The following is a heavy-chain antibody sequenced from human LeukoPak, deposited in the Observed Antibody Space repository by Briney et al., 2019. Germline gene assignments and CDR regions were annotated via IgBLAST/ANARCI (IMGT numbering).Heavy chain of an antibody. D-gene: IGHD1-26*01. CDR2: INPNSGGT. V-gene: IGHV1-2*06. CDR1: GYSFAGYF. J-gene: IGHJ4*02. Sequence: ASVKVSCKTSGYSFAGYFIHWVRQAPGQGLQWMGRINPNSGGTEYEQSFQGRVTMTRDTSISTAYVEVSTLISDATAVYYCARDLSSTSNWEFDYWGQGTLVTVSS. CDR3: ARDLSSTSNWEFDY.